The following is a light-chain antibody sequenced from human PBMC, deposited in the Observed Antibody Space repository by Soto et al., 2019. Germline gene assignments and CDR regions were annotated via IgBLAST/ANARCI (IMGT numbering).Light chain of an antibody. CDR3: HQYHKFPYT. Sequence: DIQMTQSPSTLSASVEERVTITCRASQSISAWLAWYQQKPGKAPKLLVYKASTLETGVPSRFSGSGSGTEFTLTISSLQPDDFATYYCHQYHKFPYTFGQGTKLEIK. CDR1: QSISAW. V-gene: IGKV1-5*03. J-gene: IGKJ2*01. CDR2: KAS.